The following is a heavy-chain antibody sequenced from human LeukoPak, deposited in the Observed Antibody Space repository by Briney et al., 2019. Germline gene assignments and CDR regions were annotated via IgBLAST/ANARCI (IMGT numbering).Heavy chain of an antibody. V-gene: IGHV3-9*01. D-gene: IGHD5-12*01. CDR1: GFTFDDYA. CDR3: VKDVSIVPTSVFDS. CDR2: VNWNSDII. J-gene: IGHJ4*02. Sequence: SGGSLRLSCAASGFTFDDYAMHWVRQAPGKGLEWVSSVNWNSDIIDYADSVKGRFTISRDNAENSLFLQMNGLRAEDTALYYCVKDVSIVPTSVFDSWGQGTLVTVSS.